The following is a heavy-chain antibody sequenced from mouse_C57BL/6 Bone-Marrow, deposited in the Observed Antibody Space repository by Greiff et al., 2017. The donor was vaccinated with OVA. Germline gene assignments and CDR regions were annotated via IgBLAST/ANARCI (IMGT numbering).Heavy chain of an antibody. CDR2: INPYNGGT. CDR3: AKVYDWFAY. CDR1: GYTFTDYY. J-gene: IGHJ3*01. D-gene: IGHD2-12*01. V-gene: IGHV1-19*01. Sequence: EVQLQESGPVLVKPGASVKMSCKASGYTFTDYYMNWVKQSHGKSLEWIGVINPYNGGTSYNQKFKGKATLTVDKSSSTAYMELNSLTSEDSAVYYCAKVYDWFAYWGQGTLVTVSA.